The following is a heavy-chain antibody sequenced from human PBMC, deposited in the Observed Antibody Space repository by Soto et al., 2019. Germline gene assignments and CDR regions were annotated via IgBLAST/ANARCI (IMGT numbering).Heavy chain of an antibody. V-gene: IGHV1-2*02. Sequence: ASVKVSCKASGYTFTGYYMHWVRQAPGQGLEWMGWINPNSGGTNYAQKFQGRVTMTRDTSISTAYMELSRLRSDDTAVYYCARDPPPYYDFWSGYSRMGWFDPWGQGTMVTVSS. CDR2: INPNSGGT. CDR1: GYTFTGYY. D-gene: IGHD3-3*01. J-gene: IGHJ5*02. CDR3: ARDPPPYYDFWSGYSRMGWFDP.